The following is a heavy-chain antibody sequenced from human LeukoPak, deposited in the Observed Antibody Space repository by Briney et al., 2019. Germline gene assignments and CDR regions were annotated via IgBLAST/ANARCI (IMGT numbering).Heavy chain of an antibody. Sequence: ASVKVSCKASGGTFSSYAISWVRQAPGQGLEWMGGFDPEDGETIYAQKFQGRVTMTEDTSTDTAYMELSSLRSEDTAVYYCATGSRRGFDYWGQGTLVTVSS. D-gene: IGHD3-10*01. CDR2: FDPEDGET. CDR3: ATGSRRGFDY. CDR1: GGTFSSYA. J-gene: IGHJ4*02. V-gene: IGHV1-24*01.